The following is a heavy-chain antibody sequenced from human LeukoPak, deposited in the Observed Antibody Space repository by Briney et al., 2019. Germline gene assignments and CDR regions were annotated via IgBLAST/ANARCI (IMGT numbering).Heavy chain of an antibody. CDR2: ISGSGGST. CDR3: AEDLVGYCSGGSCYALDY. V-gene: IGHV3-23*01. J-gene: IGHJ4*02. Sequence: GGSLRLSCAASGFTFSSYAMSWVRQAPGKGLEWVSAISGSGGSTYYADSVKGRFTISGDNSKNTLYLQMNSLRAEDTAVYYCAEDLVGYCSGGSCYALDYWGQGTLVTVSS. D-gene: IGHD2-15*01. CDR1: GFTFSSYA.